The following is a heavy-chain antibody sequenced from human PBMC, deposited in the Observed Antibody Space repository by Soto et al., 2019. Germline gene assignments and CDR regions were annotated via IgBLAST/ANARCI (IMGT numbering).Heavy chain of an antibody. CDR1: GFTFTSSA. CDR3: AAGSGSYGLYYYYYYDGMDV. CDR2: IVVGSGNT. V-gene: IGHV1-58*01. D-gene: IGHD3-10*01. Sequence: GASVKVSCKASGFTFTSSAVQWVRQARGQRLEWIGWIVVGSGNTNYAQKFQERVTITRDMSTSTAYMELSSLRSEDTAVYYCAAGSGSYGLYYYYYYDGMDVWGQGTTVTVSS. J-gene: IGHJ6*02.